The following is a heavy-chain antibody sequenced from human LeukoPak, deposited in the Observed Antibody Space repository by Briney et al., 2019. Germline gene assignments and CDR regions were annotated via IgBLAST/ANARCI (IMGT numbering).Heavy chain of an antibody. Sequence: GGSLRLSCVASGFTVSSNYMSWVRQAPGQGLEWVSAIFSGGSTFYADSVTGRFIISRDNSKNTVYLEMNSLRAEDTAVYYCARDLKTSGWYGDFDYWGQGTLVTVSS. D-gene: IGHD6-19*01. CDR1: GFTVSSNY. CDR3: ARDLKTSGWYGDFDY. V-gene: IGHV3-53*01. CDR2: IFSGGST. J-gene: IGHJ4*02.